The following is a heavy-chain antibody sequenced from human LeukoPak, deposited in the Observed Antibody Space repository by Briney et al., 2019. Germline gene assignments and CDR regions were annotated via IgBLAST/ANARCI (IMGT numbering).Heavy chain of an antibody. V-gene: IGHV3-21*01. CDR3: AKSQLDLDY. CDR1: GFTFSSYS. Sequence: GGSLRLSCAASGFTFSSYSMSWVRQAPGKGLEWVSFISTSSSYIYYADFVKGRFTISRDNSKNTLYLQMNSLRAEDTAVYYCAKSQLDLDYWGQGTLVTVSS. D-gene: IGHD1-1*01. J-gene: IGHJ4*02. CDR2: ISTSSSYI.